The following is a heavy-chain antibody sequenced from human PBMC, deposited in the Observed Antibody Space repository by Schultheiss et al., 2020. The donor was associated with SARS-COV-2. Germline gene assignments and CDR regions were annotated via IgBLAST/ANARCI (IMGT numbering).Heavy chain of an antibody. CDR2: IIPIFGTA. CDR3: ARSMTTVTTVRHRFGNYFDY. D-gene: IGHD4-17*01. Sequence: SVKVSCKASGGTFSSYAISWVRQATGQGLEWMGGIIPIFGTANYAQKFQGRVTITSDRSVSTAYMELSSLRSEDMVVYSCARSMTTVTTVRHRFGNYFDYWGQGTLVTVSS. V-gene: IGHV1-69*05. J-gene: IGHJ4*02. CDR1: GGTFSSYA.